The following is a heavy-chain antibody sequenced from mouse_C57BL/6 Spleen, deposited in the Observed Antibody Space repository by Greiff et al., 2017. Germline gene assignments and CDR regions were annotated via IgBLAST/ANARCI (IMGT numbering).Heavy chain of an antibody. Sequence: QVQLQQPGPELVKPGASVKLSCKASGYTFTSYWMHWVKQRPGQGLEWIGMIHPNSGSTNYNEKFKSKATLTVDKSSSTAYMQLSSLTSEDSAVYYCARSGAAQAWFAYWGQGTLVTVSA. CDR2: IHPNSGST. CDR3: ARSGAAQAWFAY. D-gene: IGHD3-2*02. V-gene: IGHV1-64*01. CDR1: GYTFTSYW. J-gene: IGHJ3*01.